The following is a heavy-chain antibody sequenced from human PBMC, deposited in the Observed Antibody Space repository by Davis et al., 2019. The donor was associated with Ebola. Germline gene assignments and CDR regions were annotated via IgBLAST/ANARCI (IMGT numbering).Heavy chain of an antibody. CDR1: GFTFSSYG. Sequence: GESLKISCAASGFTFSSYGMHWVRQAPGKGLEWVAVIWYDGSNKYYADSVKGRFTISRDNSKNSLYLQMNSLRDEDTAVYYCAKGYSFDYWGQGTLVTVSS. J-gene: IGHJ4*02. CDR2: IWYDGSNK. CDR3: AKGYSFDY. V-gene: IGHV3-33*06.